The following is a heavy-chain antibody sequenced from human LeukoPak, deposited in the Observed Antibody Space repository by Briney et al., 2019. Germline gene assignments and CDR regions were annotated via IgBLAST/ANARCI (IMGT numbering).Heavy chain of an antibody. V-gene: IGHV4-39*07. J-gene: IGHJ5*02. Sequence: SETLSLTCSVSGGSISSGGYYWAWIRQPPGKGLEWIGTIYYSGSTYYNPSLQSRVTMSVDTSKNHFSLKLTSVTAADKAVYYCASSYMAYYDSSGPLFDPWGQGTLVTVSS. D-gene: IGHD3-22*01. CDR3: ASSYMAYYDSSGPLFDP. CDR1: GGSISSGGYY. CDR2: IYYSGST.